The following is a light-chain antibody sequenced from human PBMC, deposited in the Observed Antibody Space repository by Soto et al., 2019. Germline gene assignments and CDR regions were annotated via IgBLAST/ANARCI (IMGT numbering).Light chain of an antibody. Sequence: EIVMTQSPATLSVSPGERATLSCRASQSVSSNLAWYQQKPGQAPRRLIYGASTRATGIPARFSGSGSGTELTLTISSLQSEDFAVYYCQYYTYWSLWMFGQGTNVEIK. CDR3: QYYTYWSLWM. CDR2: GAS. J-gene: IGKJ1*01. CDR1: QSVSSN. V-gene: IGKV3-15*01.